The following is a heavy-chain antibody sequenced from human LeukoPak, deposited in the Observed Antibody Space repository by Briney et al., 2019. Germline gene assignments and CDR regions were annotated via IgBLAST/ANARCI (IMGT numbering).Heavy chain of an antibody. Sequence: PGGSLRLSCAASGFIFSNYGFHWVRQAPGKGLEWVAAISGSGDTTYYADSVKGRFTISRDNSKNTLYLQMNSLRAEDTAVYYCAKDRGYSSGLGALDYWGQGTLVTVSS. V-gene: IGHV3-23*01. CDR2: ISGSGDTT. J-gene: IGHJ4*02. D-gene: IGHD6-19*01. CDR3: AKDRGYSSGLGALDY. CDR1: GFIFSNYG.